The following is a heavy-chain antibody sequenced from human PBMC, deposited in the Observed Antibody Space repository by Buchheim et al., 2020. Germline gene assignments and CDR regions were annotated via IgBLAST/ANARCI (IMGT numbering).Heavy chain of an antibody. CDR1: GFTFSSYA. J-gene: IGHJ6*02. D-gene: IGHD3-10*01. Sequence: QVQLVESGGGVVQPGRSLRLSCAASGFTFSSYAMHWVRQAPGKGLEWVAVISYDGSNKYYADSVKGRFTISRDNSKKTRYLQMNSLRAEDTAVYYCARERYYYGSGSYEGDYYYYGMDVWGQGTT. CDR2: ISYDGSNK. CDR3: ARERYYYGSGSYEGDYYYYGMDV. V-gene: IGHV3-30*01.